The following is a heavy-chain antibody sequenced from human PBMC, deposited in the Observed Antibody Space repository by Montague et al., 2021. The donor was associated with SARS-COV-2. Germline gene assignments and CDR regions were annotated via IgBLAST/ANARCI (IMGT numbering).Heavy chain of an antibody. V-gene: IGHV4-39*01. CDR3: ARHPQH. Sequence: SETLSLTCTVSGGSISNSVYYWGWVRQPPGKGLEWIGSIYYTGSTYYNPSLKSRLTISVDTSENQFSLNLRSMTVADTAVYYCARHPQHWGQGTLVTVSS. CDR1: GGSISNSVYY. CDR2: IYYTGST. J-gene: IGHJ1*01.